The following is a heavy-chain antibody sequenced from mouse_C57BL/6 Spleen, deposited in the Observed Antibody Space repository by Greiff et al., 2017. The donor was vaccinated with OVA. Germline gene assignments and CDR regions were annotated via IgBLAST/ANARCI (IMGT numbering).Heavy chain of an antibody. CDR3: ARSAYYDYDVGYARDY. V-gene: IGHV1-20*01. D-gene: IGHD2-4*01. CDR2: INPYNGDT. CDR1: GYSFTGYF. Sequence: VQLQQSGPELVKPGDSVKISCKASGYSFTGYFMNWVMQSHGKSLEWIGRINPYNGDTFYNQKFKGKATLTVDKSSSTAHMELRSLTSEDSAVYYCARSAYYDYDVGYARDYWGQGTSVTVSS. J-gene: IGHJ4*01.